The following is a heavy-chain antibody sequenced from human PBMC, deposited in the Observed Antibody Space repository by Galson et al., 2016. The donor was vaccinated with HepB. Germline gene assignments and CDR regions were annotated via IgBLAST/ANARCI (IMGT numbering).Heavy chain of an antibody. CDR1: GFTFSNAW. CDR3: AEKSGYGYAADY. J-gene: IGHJ4*02. CDR2: IKSKTDGGTT. Sequence: SLRLSCAASGFTFSNAWMSWVRQAPGKGLEWVGRIKSKTDGGTTDYAAPVKGRFTISRDDSKNTLYLQMNSLKTEDTAMYYCAEKSGYGYAADYGGQGTLVTVSS. V-gene: IGHV3-15*01. D-gene: IGHD5-12*01.